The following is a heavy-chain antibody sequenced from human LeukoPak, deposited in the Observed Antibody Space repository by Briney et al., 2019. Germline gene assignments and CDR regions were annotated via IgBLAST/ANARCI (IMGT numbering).Heavy chain of an antibody. D-gene: IGHD3-10*01. CDR3: ARVMGIQMRFFDY. V-gene: IGHV1-2*02. CDR2: INPNSGGT. Sequence: ASVKVSCKASGYTFTGYYMHWVRQAPGQGLEWMGWINPNSGGTNYAQKFQGRVTMTRDTSISTAYMELSRLRSDDTAVYYCARVMGIQMRFFDYWGQGTLVTVSS. J-gene: IGHJ4*02. CDR1: GYTFTGYY.